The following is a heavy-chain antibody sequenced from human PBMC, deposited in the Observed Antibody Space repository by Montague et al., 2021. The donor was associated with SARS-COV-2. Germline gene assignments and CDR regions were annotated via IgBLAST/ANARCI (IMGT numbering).Heavy chain of an antibody. J-gene: IGHJ4*02. Sequence: SETLSLTCTVSGYSITNGYYWAWIRQPPGKGLEWIGMIYHSGDSYYNPSLKSRVTISVDTSKNQFSLRLSDVSAADTALYYCARVPDPMRFHSDASEYYSYFDSWGQGALVTVSP. CDR2: IYHSGDS. V-gene: IGHV4-38-2*02. CDR3: ARVPDPMRFHSDASEYYSYFDS. D-gene: IGHD2/OR15-2a*01. CDR1: GYSITNGYY.